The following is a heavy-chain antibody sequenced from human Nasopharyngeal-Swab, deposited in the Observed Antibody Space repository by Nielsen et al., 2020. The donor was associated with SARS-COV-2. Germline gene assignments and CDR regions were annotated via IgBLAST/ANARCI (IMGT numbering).Heavy chain of an antibody. J-gene: IGHJ3*01. CDR2: ISGSSGRT. Sequence: GGSLRLSCAASGFTFSSYAMSWVRQAPGEGLEWVSAISGSSGRTYYADSVQGRFTISRDNSRNTLYLQMSSLRAEDTAVYYCAKALSPYSSSSSASDVWGQGTMVTVS. V-gene: IGHV3-23*01. CDR3: AKALSPYSSSSSASDV. D-gene: IGHD6-6*01. CDR1: GFTFSSYA.